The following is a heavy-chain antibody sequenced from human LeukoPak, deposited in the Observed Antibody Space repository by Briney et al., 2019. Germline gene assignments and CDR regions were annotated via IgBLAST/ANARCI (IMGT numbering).Heavy chain of an antibody. D-gene: IGHD2-8*01. CDR1: GYTFTGYY. V-gene: IGHV1-2*02. CDR3: ARRYAYYYYYMDV. Sequence: GASVKVSCKASGYTFTGYYMHWVRQAPGQGLEWMGWINPNSGGTNYAQKFQGRVTITRNTSISTAYMELSSLRSEDTAVYYCARRYAYYYYYMDVWGKGTTVTVSS. CDR2: INPNSGGT. J-gene: IGHJ6*03.